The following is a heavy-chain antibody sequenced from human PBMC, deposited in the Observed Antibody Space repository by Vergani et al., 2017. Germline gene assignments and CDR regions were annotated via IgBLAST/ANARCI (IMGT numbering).Heavy chain of an antibody. CDR2: IYAGESDV. CDR1: GYSITNYW. CDR3: AKSHDFTSLYSSYKWVDP. Sequence: EVQLVQSGAEEKTPGESLNISCQCSGYSITNYWLAWVRQRSGKGMEWMGIIYAGESDVRSSPSFQDQVTRSVDKSLSTAYLQWSRLNASDTATYYCAKSHDFTSLYSSYKWVDPWGQGTLVTVSS. J-gene: IGHJ5*02. V-gene: IGHV5-51*03. D-gene: IGHD3-3*01.